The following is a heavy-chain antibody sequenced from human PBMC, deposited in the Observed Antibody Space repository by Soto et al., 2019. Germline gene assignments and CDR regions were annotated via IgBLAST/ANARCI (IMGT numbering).Heavy chain of an antibody. V-gene: IGHV3-48*02. Sequence: HPGGSLRLSCAASGFTFSSYSMNWVRQAPGKGLEWVSYISSSSSTIYYADSVKGRFTISRDNAKNSLYLQMNSLRDEDTAVYYCARGTIFGVVPYGMDVWGQGTTVTVSS. CDR1: GFTFSSYS. D-gene: IGHD3-3*01. J-gene: IGHJ6*02. CDR2: ISSSSSTI. CDR3: ARGTIFGVVPYGMDV.